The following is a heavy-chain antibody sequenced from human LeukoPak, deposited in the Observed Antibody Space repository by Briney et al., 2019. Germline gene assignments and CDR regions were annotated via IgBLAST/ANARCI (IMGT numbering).Heavy chain of an antibody. CDR1: GYTFASYD. CDR3: ARLYYASSGYHMIDPGY. D-gene: IGHD3-22*01. V-gene: IGHV1-8*01. CDR2: MNPNSGNT. Sequence: ASVKVSCKASGYTFASYDINWVRQATGQGLEWMGWMNPNSGNTVYAQKVQGRVTITRSTSIRKAYMELSSLRSEDTAVYYCARLYYASSGYHMIDPGYWGKGTLVTVSS. J-gene: IGHJ4*02.